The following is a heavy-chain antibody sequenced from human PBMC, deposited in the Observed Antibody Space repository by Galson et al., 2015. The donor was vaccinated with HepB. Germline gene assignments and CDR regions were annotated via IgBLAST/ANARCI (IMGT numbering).Heavy chain of an antibody. CDR1: GYSFTSYW. J-gene: IGHJ4*02. CDR3: ARHRYGDYNPDY. D-gene: IGHD4-17*01. CDR2: IDPSDSYT. Sequence: QSGAEMKKPGESLRISCKDSGYSFTSYWINWVRQMPGKGLEWMGRIDPSDSYTNYSPSFQGHVTISADKSISTAYLQWSSLKASDTAMYYCARHRYGDYNPDYWGQGTLVTVSS. V-gene: IGHV5-10-1*01.